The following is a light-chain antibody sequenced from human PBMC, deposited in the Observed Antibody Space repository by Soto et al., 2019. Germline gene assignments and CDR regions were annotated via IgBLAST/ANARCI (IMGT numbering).Light chain of an antibody. CDR2: DVS. Sequence: QSVLTQPASVSGSPGQSITISCTGTSSDVGGYNYVSWYQHHPGKAPKLMIYDVSDRTSGISNRFSGFKSGNTASLTISGLQDEDEDDYYCSSYTTSSTEVFGGGTKVTVL. J-gene: IGLJ2*01. V-gene: IGLV2-14*03. CDR3: SSYTTSSTEV. CDR1: SSDVGGYNY.